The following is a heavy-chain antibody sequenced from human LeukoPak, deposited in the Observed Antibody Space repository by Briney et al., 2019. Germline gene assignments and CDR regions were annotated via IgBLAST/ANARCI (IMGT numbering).Heavy chain of an antibody. V-gene: IGHV4-30-2*01. Sequence: SETLSLTCAVSGGSISSGGYSWSWIRQPPGKGLEWIGYIYHSGSTYYNPSLKSRVNISLDRSKNQFSLELSSVTAADTAVYYCARHLITPELIESECGFDYWGQGTLVTVSS. CDR1: GGSISSGGYS. D-gene: IGHD3-16*01. CDR2: IYHSGST. CDR3: ARHLITPELIESECGFDY. J-gene: IGHJ4*02.